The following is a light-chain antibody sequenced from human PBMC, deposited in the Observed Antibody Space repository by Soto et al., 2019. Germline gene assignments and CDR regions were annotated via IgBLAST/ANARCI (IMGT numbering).Light chain of an antibody. CDR2: GAS. V-gene: IGKV3-20*01. Sequence: EIVMTQSPGTLSVSLGERATLSCRASQSVSIYLAWYQQKPGQAPWLLIFGASIRATGLPDRFSGSGSGTDFTLTISRLEPEDFAVYYCQQYGSSPGTFGQGTRLEIK. CDR3: QQYGSSPGT. CDR1: QSVSIY. J-gene: IGKJ5*01.